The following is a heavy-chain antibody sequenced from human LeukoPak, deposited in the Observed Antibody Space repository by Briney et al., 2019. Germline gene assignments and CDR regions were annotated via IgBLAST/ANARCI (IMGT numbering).Heavy chain of an antibody. V-gene: IGHV3-48*03. D-gene: IGHD3-22*01. J-gene: IGHJ4*02. CDR2: ISSSGSTI. Sequence: PGGSLRLSCAAPGFTFSSYEMNWVRQAPGKGLEWVSYISSSGSTIYYADSVKGRFTISRDNAKNSLYLQMNSLRAEDTAVYYCARGRRYYYDSSGYYFDYWGQGTLVTVSS. CDR1: GFTFSSYE. CDR3: ARGRRYYYDSSGYYFDY.